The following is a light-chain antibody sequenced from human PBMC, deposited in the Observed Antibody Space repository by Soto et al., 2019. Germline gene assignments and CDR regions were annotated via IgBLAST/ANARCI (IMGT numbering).Light chain of an antibody. CDR2: GAS. CDR1: QNISSSY. V-gene: IGKV3-20*01. J-gene: IGKJ4*01. CDR3: QQYDSSPLT. Sequence: EILLTQSPGTLSLSPGERATLSCRASQNISSSYLAWYQQKPGQAPRLLIYGASSRATGIPDRFSGSGSGTDFTLTISRLEPEDFAVYYCQQYDSSPLTFGGGTKVEIK.